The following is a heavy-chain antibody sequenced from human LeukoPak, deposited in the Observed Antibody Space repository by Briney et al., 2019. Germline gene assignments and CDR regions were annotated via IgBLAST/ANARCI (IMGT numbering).Heavy chain of an antibody. J-gene: IGHJ4*02. D-gene: IGHD3-22*01. CDR3: VRDPGYYSDSSGYLFDY. CDR1: GFTLSSYS. CDR2: ISRSSGYI. Sequence: GGSLRLSCAASGFTLSSYSMNWVRQAPGKGLEWVSFISRSSGYIYYADSVKGRFTISRDNAKNSLFLQMNSLRAEDTAVYYCVRDPGYYSDSSGYLFDYWGQGTLVTVSS. V-gene: IGHV3-21*01.